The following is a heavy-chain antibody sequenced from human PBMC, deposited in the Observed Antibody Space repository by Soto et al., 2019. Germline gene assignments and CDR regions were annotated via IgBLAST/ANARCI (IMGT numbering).Heavy chain of an antibody. J-gene: IGHJ4*02. D-gene: IGHD5-12*01. V-gene: IGHV1-24*01. CDR2: FDPEDGET. CDR1: GYTLTELS. CDR3: ATAPPRYSRYDYFDY. Sequence: ASVKVSCKVSGYTLTELSMHWVRQAPGKGLEWMGGFDPEDGETIYAQKFQGRVTMTEDTSTDTAYMELSSLRSEDTAVYYCATAPPRYSRYDYFDYWGQGTLVTVSS.